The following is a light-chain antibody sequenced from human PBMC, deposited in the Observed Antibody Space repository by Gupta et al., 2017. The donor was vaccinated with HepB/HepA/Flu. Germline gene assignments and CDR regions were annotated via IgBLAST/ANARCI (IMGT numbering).Light chain of an antibody. CDR2: GAS. V-gene: IGKV3-15*01. J-gene: IGKJ5*01. CDR1: QSVSSN. CDR3: QQYNNWPV. Sequence: EIVMTQYPATLSVSPGERATLSCRASQSVSSNLAWYQQKPGQAPRLLIYGASTRATGIPARFSGSGSGTEFTLTISSLQSEDFAVYYCQQYNNWPVFGQGTRLEIK.